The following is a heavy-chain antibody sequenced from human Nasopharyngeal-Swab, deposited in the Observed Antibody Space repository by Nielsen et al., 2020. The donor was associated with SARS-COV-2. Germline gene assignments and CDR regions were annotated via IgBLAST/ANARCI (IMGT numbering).Heavy chain of an antibody. V-gene: IGHV1-24*01. J-gene: IGHJ4*02. CDR3: AMIPAAIIQLYKRGYYFDY. CDR2: FDPEDGET. Sequence: ASVKVSCKVSGYTLTELSMHWVRQAHGKGLEWMGGFDPEDGETIYAQKFQGRVTMTEDTSTDTAYMELSSLRSEDTAVYYCAMIPAAIIQLYKRGYYFDYWGQGTLVTVSS. D-gene: IGHD2-2*02. CDR1: GYTLTELS.